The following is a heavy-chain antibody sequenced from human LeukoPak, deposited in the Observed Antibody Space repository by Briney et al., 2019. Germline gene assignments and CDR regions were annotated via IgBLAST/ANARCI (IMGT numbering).Heavy chain of an antibody. CDR3: ARANMVRGVITFWSDP. CDR2: TYYRSKWYN. D-gene: IGHD3-10*01. Sequence: PSQTLSLPCAISGDSVSSNSAAWNWIRQSPSRGLEWLGRTYYRSKWYNDYAVSVKSRITINPDTSKNQFSLQLNSVTPEDTAVYYCARANMVRGVITFWSDPWGQGTLVTVSS. V-gene: IGHV6-1*01. J-gene: IGHJ5*02. CDR1: GDSVSSNSAA.